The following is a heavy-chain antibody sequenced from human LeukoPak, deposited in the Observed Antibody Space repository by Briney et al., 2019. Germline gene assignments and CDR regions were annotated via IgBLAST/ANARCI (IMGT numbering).Heavy chain of an antibody. CDR3: ARDAPGIAAAATDGFDY. V-gene: IGHV1-2*02. J-gene: IGHJ4*02. CDR1: GYTFTGYY. Sequence: GASVKVSCMASGYTFTGYYMHWVRPAPGQGLEWMGWINPNSGGTNYAQKFQGRVTMTTDTDTTTAYMELRSLRSDDTAVYYCARDAPGIAAAATDGFDYWGQGTLVTVSS. CDR2: INPNSGGT. D-gene: IGHD6-25*01.